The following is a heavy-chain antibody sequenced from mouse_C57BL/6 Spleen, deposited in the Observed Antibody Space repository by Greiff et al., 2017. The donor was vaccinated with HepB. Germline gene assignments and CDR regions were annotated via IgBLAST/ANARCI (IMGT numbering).Heavy chain of an antibody. V-gene: IGHV1-20*01. CDR3: ARNDGSSKDDFDY. J-gene: IGHJ2*01. CDR2: INPYNGDT. Sequence: EVQLQQSGPELVKPGDSVKISCKASGYSFTGYFMNWVMQSHGKSLEWIGRINPYNGDTFYNQKFKGKATLTVDKSSSTAHMELRSLTSEDSAVYDCARNDGSSKDDFDYWGQGTTLTVSS. CDR1: GYSFTGYF. D-gene: IGHD1-1*01.